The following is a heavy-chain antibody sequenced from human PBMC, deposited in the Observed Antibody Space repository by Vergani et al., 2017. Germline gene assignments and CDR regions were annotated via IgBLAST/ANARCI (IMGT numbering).Heavy chain of an antibody. V-gene: IGHV3-11*01. Sequence: QVQLVESGGGLVKPGGSLRLSCAASGFTLSDYYMSWIRQAPGTGLECVSYISSSGASMYYADSVKGRFTISRDNAKNSLYLQMNSLRAEDTATYYCVKDAGSYENFFDSWGQGTLVTVS. CDR3: VKDAGSYENFFDS. CDR1: GFTLSDYY. D-gene: IGHD1-26*01. CDR2: ISSSGASM. J-gene: IGHJ4*02.